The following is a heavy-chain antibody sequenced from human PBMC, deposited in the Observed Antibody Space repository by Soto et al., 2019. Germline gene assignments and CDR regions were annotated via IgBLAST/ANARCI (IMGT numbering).Heavy chain of an antibody. CDR2: IYNTGNT. J-gene: IGHJ3*02. CDR3: TIETHGYSNGWPI. CDR1: GFVVSDYY. Sequence: EVQLVETGGGLTQPGGSLKLSCSASGFVVSDYYMTWVRQAPGKGLQWVSVIYNTGNTYYADSVKGRFTVSSDSSRNALVIQMTNLTPVDTAVNYCTIETHGYSNGWPIWGQGTRVTVSS. D-gene: IGHD6-19*01. V-gene: IGHV3-53*02.